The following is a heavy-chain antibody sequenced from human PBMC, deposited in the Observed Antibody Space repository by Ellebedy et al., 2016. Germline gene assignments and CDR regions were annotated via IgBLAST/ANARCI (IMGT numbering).Heavy chain of an antibody. CDR2: INHSGST. J-gene: IGHJ4*02. D-gene: IGHD3-10*01. Sequence: SETLSLTCAVYGGSFSGYYWSWIRQPPGKGLEWIGEINHSGSTNYNPSLKSRVTISVDTSKNQFSLKLSSVTAADTAVYYCARYYYGSGSYRHFDYWGQGTLVTVSS. V-gene: IGHV4-34*01. CDR1: GGSFSGYY. CDR3: ARYYYGSGSYRHFDY.